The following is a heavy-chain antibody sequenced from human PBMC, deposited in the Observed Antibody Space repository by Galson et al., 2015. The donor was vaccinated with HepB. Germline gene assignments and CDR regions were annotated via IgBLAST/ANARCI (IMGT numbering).Heavy chain of an antibody. CDR2: ISYDGSNK. V-gene: IGHV3-30*04. J-gene: IGHJ4*02. Sequence: SLRLSCAASGFTFSSYAMHWVRQAPGKGLEWVALISYDGSNKYYADSVKGRFTISRDNSKNTLYLQMDSLRPDDTAVYYCARDKGGSYYFDYWGQGTLVTVSS. CDR3: ARDKGGSYYFDY. CDR1: GFTFSSYA. D-gene: IGHD1-26*01.